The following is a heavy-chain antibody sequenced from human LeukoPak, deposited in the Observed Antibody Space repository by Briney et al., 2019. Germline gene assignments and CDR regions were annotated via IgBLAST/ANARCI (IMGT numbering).Heavy chain of an antibody. Sequence: GSLRLPCAASGCTFSSYAMSWVRQAPGKGLEWVSAISGSGGSTYYADSVKGRFTISRDNSKNTLYLQMNSLRAEDTAVYYCAKKSRVGYFDYWGQGTLVTVSS. J-gene: IGHJ4*02. CDR3: AKKSRVGYFDY. V-gene: IGHV3-23*01. D-gene: IGHD2-15*01. CDR1: GCTFSSYA. CDR2: ISGSGGST.